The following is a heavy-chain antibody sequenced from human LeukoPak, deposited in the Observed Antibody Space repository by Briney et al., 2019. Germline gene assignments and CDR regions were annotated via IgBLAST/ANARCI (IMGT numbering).Heavy chain of an antibody. J-gene: IGHJ4*02. Sequence: SETLSLTCAVYGGSFSGHYWSWIRQRPGKGLEWIGEINHSGSSNYSPSLKSRVTISVDTSKNQFSLKLTSVTAADTAVYYCARLFYYGGSGYYGAFEYWGQGNLVTVSS. V-gene: IGHV4-34*01. CDR1: GGSFSGHY. CDR3: ARLFYYGGSGYYGAFEY. D-gene: IGHD3-22*01. CDR2: INHSGSS.